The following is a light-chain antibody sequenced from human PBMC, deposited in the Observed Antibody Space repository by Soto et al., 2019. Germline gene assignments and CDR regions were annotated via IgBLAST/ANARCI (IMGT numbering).Light chain of an antibody. CDR2: GAS. CDR1: RNVNNF. Sequence: DIQMTQSPSSLSASVGDRVTITCRASRNVNNFLNWYQQRPGKAPDLLIYGASRLQIGVPSRFTGSGSETDFTLTISSLQPADFATYFCQQSFSFPPTFGQGTRLE. CDR3: QQSFSFPPT. J-gene: IGKJ5*01. V-gene: IGKV1-39*01.